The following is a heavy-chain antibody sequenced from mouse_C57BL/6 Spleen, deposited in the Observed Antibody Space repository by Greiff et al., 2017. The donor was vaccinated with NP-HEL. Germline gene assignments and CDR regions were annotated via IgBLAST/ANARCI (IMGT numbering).Heavy chain of an antibody. D-gene: IGHD3-1*01. V-gene: IGHV1-76*01. CDR2: IYPGSGNT. J-gene: IGHJ2*01. CDR3: ARGYWDYFDY. Sequence: VQLMESGAELVRPGASVKLSCKASGYTFTDYYINWVKQRPGQGLEWIARIYPGSGNTYYNEKFKGKATLTAEKSSSTAYMQLSSLTSEDSAVYFCARGYWDYFDYWGQGTTLTVSS. CDR1: GYTFTDYY.